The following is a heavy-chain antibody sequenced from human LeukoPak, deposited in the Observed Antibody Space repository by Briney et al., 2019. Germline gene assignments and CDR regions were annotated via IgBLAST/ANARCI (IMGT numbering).Heavy chain of an antibody. V-gene: IGHV3-33*01. J-gene: IGHJ4*02. CDR2: IWYDGSNK. Sequence: GVSLRLSCAASGVTFSSYGMHWVRQAPGKGLEWVAVIWYDGSNKYYADSVKGRFTISRDNSKNTLYLQMNSLRAEDTAVYYCARDFNYFDYWGQGTLVTLSS. CDR3: ARDFNYFDY. CDR1: GVTFSSYG.